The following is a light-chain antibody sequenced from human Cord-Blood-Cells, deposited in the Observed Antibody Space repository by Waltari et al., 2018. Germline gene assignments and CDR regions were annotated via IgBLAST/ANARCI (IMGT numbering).Light chain of an antibody. J-gene: IGLJ3*02. Sequence: QSVLTQPPSASGTPGQRVTISCSGSSSNIGSNYVYWYQQLPGTAPKLLIYRKNQRPSGVPDRFSGSKSGTSASLAISGLRSEDDADYYCAAWDDSLSGWVFGGGTKLTVL. CDR1: SSNIGSNY. CDR3: AAWDDSLSGWV. CDR2: RKN. V-gene: IGLV1-47*01.